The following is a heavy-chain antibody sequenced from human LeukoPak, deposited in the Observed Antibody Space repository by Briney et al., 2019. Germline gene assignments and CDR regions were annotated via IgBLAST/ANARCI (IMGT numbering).Heavy chain of an antibody. CDR2: ISSSSSYI. J-gene: IGHJ4*02. CDR1: GFTFSSYS. CDR3: AKGRKGQYAYFDY. V-gene: IGHV3-21*01. Sequence: PGGSLRLSCAASGFTFSSYSMNWVRQAPGKGLEWVSSISSSSSYIYYADSVKGRFTISRDNAKNSLYLQINSLRAEDTAVYYCAKGRKGQYAYFDYWGQGTLVTVSS.